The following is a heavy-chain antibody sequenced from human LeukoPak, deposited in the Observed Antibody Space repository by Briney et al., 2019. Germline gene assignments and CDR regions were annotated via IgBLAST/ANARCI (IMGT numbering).Heavy chain of an antibody. D-gene: IGHD3-10*01. CDR1: GGSISSGSYY. J-gene: IGHJ3*02. CDR3: ARGLGSGTRAFDI. Sequence: SQTLSLTCTVSGGSISSGSYYWSWIRQPAGKGLEWIGRIYTSGSTNYSPSLKSRVTISVDKSKNQFSLKLSSVTAADTAVYYCARGLGSGTRAFDIWGQGTMVTVSS. CDR2: IYTSGST. V-gene: IGHV4-61*02.